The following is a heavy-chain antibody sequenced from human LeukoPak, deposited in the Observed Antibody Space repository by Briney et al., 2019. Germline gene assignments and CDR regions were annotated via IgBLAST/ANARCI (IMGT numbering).Heavy chain of an antibody. D-gene: IGHD5-18*01. V-gene: IGHV3-23*01. Sequence: GGSLRLSCTASGFTFTSYAMTWVRQAPGKGLEWVSGISGSGGHTYNADSVEGRFTISKDNSKNTVSLQLSSLRVEDTAVYFCAKDREDSAMISGVFDLWGRGTLVAVSS. CDR1: GFTFTSYA. CDR3: AKDREDSAMISGVFDL. CDR2: ISGSGGHT. J-gene: IGHJ2*01.